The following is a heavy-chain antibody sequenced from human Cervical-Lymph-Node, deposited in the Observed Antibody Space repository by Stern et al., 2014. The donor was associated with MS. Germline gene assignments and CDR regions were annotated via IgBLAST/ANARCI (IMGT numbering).Heavy chain of an antibody. D-gene: IGHD2/OR15-2a*01. J-gene: IGHJ4*02. CDR3: ARAGLYDY. CDR2: VYHTGSG. V-gene: IGHV4-4*02. Sequence: QVQLQESGPGLVKPSGTLSLTCTVSGGSIGVSDWWSWVRQPPGKGLGWIGVVYHTGSGTTNTSLKSRVRSSVNNSKNQFSLSLTSVTAADTSVYYCARAGLYDYWGQGTLVTVSS. CDR1: GGSIGVSDW.